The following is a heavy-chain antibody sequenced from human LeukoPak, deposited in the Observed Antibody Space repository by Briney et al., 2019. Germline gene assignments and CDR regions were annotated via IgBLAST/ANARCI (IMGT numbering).Heavy chain of an antibody. Sequence: ASVKVSCKASGGTFSSYGIGWVRQAPGQGLEWMGGIIPIFGTTNYAQKFQGRVTITADASTSTAYMELSSLTSEDTAVYYCARDHNLYDSSGYYYESWGQGTLVTVFS. J-gene: IGHJ4*02. CDR2: IIPIFGTT. D-gene: IGHD3-22*01. V-gene: IGHV1-69*13. CDR1: GGTFSSYG. CDR3: ARDHNLYDSSGYYYES.